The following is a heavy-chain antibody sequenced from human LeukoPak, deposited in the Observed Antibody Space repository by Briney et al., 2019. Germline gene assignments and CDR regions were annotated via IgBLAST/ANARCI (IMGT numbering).Heavy chain of an antibody. CDR3: ANGFGVVGWVYYGMDV. CDR1: GFTFSSYS. V-gene: IGHV3-21*01. D-gene: IGHD3-3*01. CDR2: ISSSSSYI. J-gene: IGHJ6*02. Sequence: GGSLRLSCAASGFTFSSYSMNWVRQAPGKGLEWVSSISSSSSYIYYADSVKGRFTISRDNAKNSLYLQMNSLRAEDTAVYYCANGFGVVGWVYYGMDVWGQGTTVTVSS.